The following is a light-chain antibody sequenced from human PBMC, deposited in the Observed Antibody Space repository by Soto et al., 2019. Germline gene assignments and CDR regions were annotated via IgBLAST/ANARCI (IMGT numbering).Light chain of an antibody. V-gene: IGLV2-8*01. CDR3: SSYAGSNNLVV. CDR1: SSDVGGYNY. J-gene: IGLJ2*01. Sequence: QSVLTQPPSASGSPGQSVTISCTGTSSDVGGYNYVSWYQQHPGKAPKLMIYEVSKWPSGVPDRFSGSKSGNTASLTVSGLQADDEADYYCSSYAGSNNLVVFGGGTKVTVL. CDR2: EVS.